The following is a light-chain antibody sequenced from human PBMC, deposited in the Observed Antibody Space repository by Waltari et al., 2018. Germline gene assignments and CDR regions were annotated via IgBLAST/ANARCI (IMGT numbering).Light chain of an antibody. CDR2: KAC. CDR1: PNINRW. J-gene: IGKJ1*01. V-gene: IGKV1-5*03. CDR3: QQYNSYPLT. Sequence: DIQMTQSPSTLSASVGDRFTITCRASPNINRWLAWYQQKPGKAPKFLIYKACSLGSGVPSRFSGSGAGAEFTITISSLQPDDFGTYYCQQYNSYPLTFGQGTKVEIK.